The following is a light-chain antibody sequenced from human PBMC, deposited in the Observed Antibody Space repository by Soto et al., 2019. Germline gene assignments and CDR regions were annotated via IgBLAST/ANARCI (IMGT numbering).Light chain of an antibody. CDR3: QQYGRGLT. V-gene: IGKV3-20*01. CDR1: QSVSSSS. Sequence: IVLTQSPGTLSLSPGERVTLSCRASQSVSSSSLAWYQQKPGQAPRLLIYAASSRATGIPDRISGSGSGTDFTLTISRLEPEDFVVYYCQQYGRGLTFGGGTKVEIK. CDR2: AAS. J-gene: IGKJ4*01.